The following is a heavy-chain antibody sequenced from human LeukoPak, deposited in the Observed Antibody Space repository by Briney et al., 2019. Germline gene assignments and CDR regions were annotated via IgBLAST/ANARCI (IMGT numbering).Heavy chain of an antibody. Sequence: GGSLRLSCAASVFTFSSYNMNWVRQAPGKGLEWVSSISSSSSYIYYADSVKGRFTISRDNAKNSLYLQMNSLRAEDTAVYHCARDLAAYSSGWYFLWGQGTTVTVSS. V-gene: IGHV3-21*01. J-gene: IGHJ3*01. D-gene: IGHD6-19*01. CDR1: VFTFSSYN. CDR3: ARDLAAYSSGWYFL. CDR2: ISSSSSYI.